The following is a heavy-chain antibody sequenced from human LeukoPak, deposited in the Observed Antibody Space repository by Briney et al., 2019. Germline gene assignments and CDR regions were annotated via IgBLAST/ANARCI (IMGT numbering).Heavy chain of an antibody. Sequence: SVKVSCKASGGTFSIYTISWERQAPGQGLEWMGRIIPILGIANYAQKFQGRVTIIADKSTSTAYMELSSLRSEDTAVYYCARSGYCSGGSCLYWGQGTLVTVSS. D-gene: IGHD2-15*01. J-gene: IGHJ4*02. CDR2: IIPILGIA. CDR3: ARSGYCSGGSCLY. V-gene: IGHV1-69*02. CDR1: GGTFSIYT.